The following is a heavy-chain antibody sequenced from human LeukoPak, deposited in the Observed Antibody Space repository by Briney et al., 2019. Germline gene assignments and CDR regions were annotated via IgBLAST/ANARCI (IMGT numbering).Heavy chain of an antibody. Sequence: GGSLRLSCAASGFTFSSYAMSWVRQAPGKGLEWVSAISGSGGSTYYADSVKGRFTTSRDNSKNTLYLQTNSLRAEDTAVYYCAKDPRFSSQFDYWGQGTLVTVSS. CDR3: AKDPRFSSQFDY. V-gene: IGHV3-23*01. D-gene: IGHD6-6*01. J-gene: IGHJ4*02. CDR2: ISGSGGST. CDR1: GFTFSSYA.